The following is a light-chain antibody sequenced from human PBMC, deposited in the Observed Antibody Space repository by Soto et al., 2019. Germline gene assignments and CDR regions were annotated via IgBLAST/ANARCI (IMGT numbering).Light chain of an antibody. CDR1: QSISSW. Sequence: DIQMTQSPSTLSASVGDRVTITCRASQSISSWLAWYQQKPGKAPKILIYKASSLESGVPSRFSGSGSGTEFTLTISSLQPDYFATYYCQQYNSFPTFGQGTKVEIK. J-gene: IGKJ1*01. V-gene: IGKV1-5*03. CDR2: KAS. CDR3: QQYNSFPT.